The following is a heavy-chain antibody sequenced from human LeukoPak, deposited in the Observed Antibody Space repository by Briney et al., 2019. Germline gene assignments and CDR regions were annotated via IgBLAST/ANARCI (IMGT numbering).Heavy chain of an antibody. D-gene: IGHD3-22*01. Sequence: SVKVSCKASGGTFSSYAISWVRQAPGQGLEWMGRIIPILGIANYAQKFQGRVTITADKSTSTAYMELSSLRSEDTAVYYCARDQGYDSSGYYFDYWGQGTLVTVSS. CDR3: ARDQGYDSSGYYFDY. CDR2: IIPILGIA. CDR1: GGTFSSYA. V-gene: IGHV1-69*04. J-gene: IGHJ4*02.